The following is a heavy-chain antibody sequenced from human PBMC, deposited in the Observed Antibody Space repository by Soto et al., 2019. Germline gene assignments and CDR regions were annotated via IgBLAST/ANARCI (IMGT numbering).Heavy chain of an antibody. CDR2: IIPIFGTA. D-gene: IGHD3-22*01. Sequence: GASVKVSCKASGGTFSSYAISWVRQAPGQGLEWMGGIIPIFGTANYAQKFQGRVTITADKSTSTAYMELSSLRSEDTAVYYCARGPYYYDSSGYYYYFDYWGQGTLVTVSS. CDR1: GGTFSSYA. J-gene: IGHJ4*02. V-gene: IGHV1-69*06. CDR3: ARGPYYYDSSGYYYYFDY.